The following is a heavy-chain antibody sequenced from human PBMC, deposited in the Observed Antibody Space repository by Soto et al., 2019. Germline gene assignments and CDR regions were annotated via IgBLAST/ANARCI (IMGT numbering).Heavy chain of an antibody. V-gene: IGHV3-11*01. CDR1: GFTFSDNY. CDR3: ARDLGYYESDGYFDY. CDR2: ISSSGSII. D-gene: IGHD3-22*01. J-gene: IGHJ4*02. Sequence: GGSLRLPCAASGFTFSDNYMSWIRQAPGKGLEWVSYISSSGSIIYYADSVKGRFTISRDNAKNSLYLQMNSLRAEDTAVYYCARDLGYYESDGYFDYWGQGALVTVSS.